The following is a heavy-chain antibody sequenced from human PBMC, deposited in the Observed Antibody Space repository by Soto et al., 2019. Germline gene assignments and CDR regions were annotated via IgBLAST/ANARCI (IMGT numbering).Heavy chain of an antibody. J-gene: IGHJ2*01. D-gene: IGHD4-17*01. CDR1: GYIFTNYA. V-gene: IGHV1-3*01. CDR3: ARPTEEGTTAPSELYFAF. CDR2: INAGNGNT. Sequence: QVQFVQSGAEVKKPGASVKVSCKASGYIFTNYAIHWVRQAPGQSLEWMGWINAGNGNTKYSQNFQGRGTISRDTSARTAYNGLRSLRSEDTAVYYCARPTEEGTTAPSELYFAFWGRGTLVTVSS.